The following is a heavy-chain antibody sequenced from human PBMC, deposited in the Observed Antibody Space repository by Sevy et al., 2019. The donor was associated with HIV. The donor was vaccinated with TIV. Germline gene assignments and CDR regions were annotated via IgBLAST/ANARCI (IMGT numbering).Heavy chain of an antibody. V-gene: IGHV4-31*03. CDR1: GGSISSGGYY. D-gene: IGHD1-26*01. CDR2: IYYSGST. CDR3: ARGGIVGAVGAYYYMDV. Sequence: SETLSLTCTVSGGSISSGGYYWSWIRQHPGKGLEWIGYIYYSGSTYYNPSLKSRVTISVDTSKNQFSLKLSSVTAAXTAVYYCARGGIVGAVGAYYYMDVWGKGTTVTVSS. J-gene: IGHJ6*03.